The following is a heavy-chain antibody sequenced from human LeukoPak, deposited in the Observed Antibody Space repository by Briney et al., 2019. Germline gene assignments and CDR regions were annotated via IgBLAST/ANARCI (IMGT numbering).Heavy chain of an antibody. Sequence: GASVKVSCKASGGTFSSYAISWVRQAPGQGLEWMGGIIPIFGTANYAQKFQGRVTITADESTSTAYMELSSLRSEDTAVYYCARGRIIPHYYGSGSYYKRQNYYHYYMDVWGKGTTVTISS. D-gene: IGHD3-10*01. J-gene: IGHJ6*03. V-gene: IGHV1-69*13. CDR2: IIPIFGTA. CDR1: GGTFSSYA. CDR3: ARGRIIPHYYGSGSYYKRQNYYHYYMDV.